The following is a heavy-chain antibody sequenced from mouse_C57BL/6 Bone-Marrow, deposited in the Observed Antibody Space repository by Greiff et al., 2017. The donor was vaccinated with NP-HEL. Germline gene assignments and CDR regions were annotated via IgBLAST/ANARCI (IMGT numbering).Heavy chain of an antibody. V-gene: IGHV5-4*01. CDR2: ISDGGSYT. CDR3: AREEEYGNYRFAY. D-gene: IGHD2-1*01. Sequence: EVMLVESGGGLVKPGGSLKLSCAASGFTFSSYAMSWVRQTPEKRLEWVATISDGGSYTYYPDNVKGRFTISRDNAKNNLYLQMSHLKSEDTAMYYCAREEEYGNYRFAYWGQGTLVTVSA. CDR1: GFTFSSYA. J-gene: IGHJ3*01.